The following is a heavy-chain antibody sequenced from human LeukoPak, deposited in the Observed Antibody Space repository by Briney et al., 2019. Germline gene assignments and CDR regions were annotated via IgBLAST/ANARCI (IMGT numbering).Heavy chain of an antibody. J-gene: IGHJ3*02. V-gene: IGHV3-21*01. CDR2: ITDSSSHT. CDR3: AREGSSTWDDAFDI. CDR1: GFTFSNYA. Sequence: GGSLRLSCAASGFTFSNYAMNWVREAPGMGLGWVSSITDSSSHTYSADSVKGRFTISRDNAKNSLYLQMNSLRAEDTAVYYCAREGSSTWDDAFDIWGQGTMVTVSS. D-gene: IGHD6-13*01.